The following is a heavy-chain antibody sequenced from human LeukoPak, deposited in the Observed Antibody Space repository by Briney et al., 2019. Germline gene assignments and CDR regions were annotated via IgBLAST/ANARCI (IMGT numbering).Heavy chain of an antibody. J-gene: IGHJ6*03. CDR1: GGAVNSYY. D-gene: IGHD3-22*01. CDR3: TRGSIAYYYMDV. CDR2: ISHSGNT. V-gene: IGHV4-59*02. Sequence: PSETLSLTCTVSGGAVNSYYWSWIRQTPGKGLEWIGYISHSGNTDYAPSLKSRVTISVDTPKNQFSLKLSSVTAADTAVYYCTRGSIAYYYMDVWGKGTTVTISS.